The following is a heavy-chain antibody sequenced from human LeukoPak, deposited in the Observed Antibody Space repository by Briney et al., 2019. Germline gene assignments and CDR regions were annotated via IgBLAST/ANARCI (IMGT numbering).Heavy chain of an antibody. Sequence: PGGSLRLSCAASGFTFSIYAMHWVRQAPGKGLEWVAVIWYDGSNKYYGDSVKGRFTISRDNSKNTLYLQMNGLRAEDTAVYYCARDRVVVAATEGYYFDYWGQGSLVTVSS. D-gene: IGHD2-15*01. V-gene: IGHV3-33*08. CDR1: GFTFSIYA. CDR3: ARDRVVVAATEGYYFDY. J-gene: IGHJ4*02. CDR2: IWYDGSNK.